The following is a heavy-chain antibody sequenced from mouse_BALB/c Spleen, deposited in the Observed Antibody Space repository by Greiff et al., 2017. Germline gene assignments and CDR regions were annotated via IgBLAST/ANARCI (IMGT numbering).Heavy chain of an antibody. D-gene: IGHD1-1*01. Sequence: EVKLVESGPELVKPGASVKISCKASGYSFTGYFMNWVMQSHGKSLEWIGRINPYNGDTFYNQKFKGKATLTVDKSSSTAHMELRSLASEDSAVYYCARWDHYYGSSLDYWGQGTTLTVSS. CDR2: INPYNGDT. CDR1: GYSFTGYF. J-gene: IGHJ2*01. CDR3: ARWDHYYGSSLDY. V-gene: IGHV1-20*02.